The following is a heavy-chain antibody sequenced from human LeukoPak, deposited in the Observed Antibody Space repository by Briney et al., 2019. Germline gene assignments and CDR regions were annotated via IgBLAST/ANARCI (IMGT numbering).Heavy chain of an antibody. CDR2: INHSGST. V-gene: IGHV4-34*01. Sequence: SETLSLTCAIYGGSFSGYYWSWIRQPPGKGLEWIGEINHSGSTNYNPSLKSRVTISVDTSKNQFSLKLSSVTAADTAVYYCARNDFWSGYLDYWGQGTLVTVSS. CDR1: GGSFSGYY. J-gene: IGHJ4*02. CDR3: ARNDFWSGYLDY. D-gene: IGHD3-3*01.